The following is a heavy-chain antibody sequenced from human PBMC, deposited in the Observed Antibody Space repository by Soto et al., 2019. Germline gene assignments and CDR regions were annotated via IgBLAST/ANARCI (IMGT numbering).Heavy chain of an antibody. CDR2: IYYSGST. CDR3: ARHRSDFWFDP. D-gene: IGHD2-15*01. CDR1: GGSISSSSYF. V-gene: IGHV4-39*01. Sequence: QLQLQESGPGLVKPSETLSLTCTVSGGSISSSSYFWGWIRQPPGKGLEWIGSIYYSGSTYYNPSLKRRVTVSVDTSKNQFSLKLSSVTAADTAVYYCARHRSDFWFDPWGQGTLVTVSS. J-gene: IGHJ5*02.